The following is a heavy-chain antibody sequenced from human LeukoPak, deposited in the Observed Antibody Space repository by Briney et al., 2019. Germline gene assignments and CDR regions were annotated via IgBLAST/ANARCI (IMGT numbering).Heavy chain of an antibody. V-gene: IGHV4-59*12. J-gene: IGHJ4*02. D-gene: IGHD3-10*01. Sequence: PSETLSLTCAVYGGSFSGYYWSWIRQPPGKGLEWIGYIYYSGSTNYNPSLKSRVTISVDASKNQFSLKLSSVTAADTAVYYCARGLVVRGVTLFDYWGQGTLVTVSS. CDR2: IYYSGST. CDR1: GGSFSGYY. CDR3: ARGLVVRGVTLFDY.